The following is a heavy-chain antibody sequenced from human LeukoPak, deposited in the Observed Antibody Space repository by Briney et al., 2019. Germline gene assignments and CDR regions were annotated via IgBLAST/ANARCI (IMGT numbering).Heavy chain of an antibody. J-gene: IGHJ4*02. CDR3: ARRGGSSSRRSPIDY. V-gene: IGHV3-7*01. CDR2: IKQDGSQR. Sequence: GGCLRLSSTASGFTFSDYWMTWVRQAPGKGPQWVANIKQDGSQRYYVDSVRGRFTISRDNAKNSLFLQMNGLRAEDTAVYYCARRGGSSSRRSPIDYWGQGTLVTVSS. CDR1: GFTFSDYW. D-gene: IGHD6-6*01.